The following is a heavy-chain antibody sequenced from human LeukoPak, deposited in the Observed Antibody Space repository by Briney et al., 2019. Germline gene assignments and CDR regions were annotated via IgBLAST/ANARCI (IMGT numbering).Heavy chain of an antibody. Sequence: GESLKISCKGSGYSFTNYWIGWVRQMPGKGLEWMGIIHPGDSETRYNPSFQGQVTISADRYINTAYLQWSSLKASDSAMYYCARHSQAVAGLFDYWGLGALVTVSS. CDR3: ARHSQAVAGLFDY. CDR2: IHPGDSET. J-gene: IGHJ4*02. V-gene: IGHV5-51*01. CDR1: GYSFTNYW. D-gene: IGHD6-19*01.